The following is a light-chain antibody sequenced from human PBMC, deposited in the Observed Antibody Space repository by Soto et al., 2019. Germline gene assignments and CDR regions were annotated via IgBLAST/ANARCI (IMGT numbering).Light chain of an antibody. J-gene: IGKJ3*01. CDR3: EDRRNWVS. CDR2: DTS. Sequence: LTQSPAILSSSAGEKATISCIASQTVDSYIAWYPQRPGQPPRLLIHDTSHSAGGIPPRFRGSGSGADITGTITSLEHEGFAVYFWEDRRNWVSFGPGTRV. CDR1: QTVDSY. V-gene: IGKV3-11*01.